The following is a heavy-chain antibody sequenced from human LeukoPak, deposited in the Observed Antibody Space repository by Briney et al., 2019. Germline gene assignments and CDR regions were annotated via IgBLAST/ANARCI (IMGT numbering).Heavy chain of an antibody. CDR1: GFTFNNYA. CDR3: AKGVVVAPDVTPFDY. Sequence: SGGSLRLSCEASGFTFNNYAMSWVRQAPGKGLEWVSGISGRGASKYYADSVKGRFTISRDNSKNTLYLQMNSLRAEDTAVYYCAKGVVVAPDVTPFDYWGQGTLVTVSS. V-gene: IGHV3-23*01. D-gene: IGHD2-2*01. CDR2: ISGRGASK. J-gene: IGHJ4*02.